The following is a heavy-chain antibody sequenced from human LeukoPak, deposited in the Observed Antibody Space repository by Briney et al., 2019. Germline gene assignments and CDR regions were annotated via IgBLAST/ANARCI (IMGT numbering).Heavy chain of an antibody. V-gene: IGHV4-31*03. J-gene: IGHJ4*02. D-gene: IGHD2-21*02. Sequence: SQTLSLTCTVSGGSISSGGYYWSWLRQHPGKGLEWIGYIYYSGSTYYNPSLKSRVTISVDTSKNQFSLKLSSVTAADTAVYLCSRVGTRSPCRGGDCYPGDFDYWGQGTLVTVSS. CDR3: SRVGTRSPCRGGDCYPGDFDY. CDR2: IYYSGST. CDR1: GGSISSGGYY.